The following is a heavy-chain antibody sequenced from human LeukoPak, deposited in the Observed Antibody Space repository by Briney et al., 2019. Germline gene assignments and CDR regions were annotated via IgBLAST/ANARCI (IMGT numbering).Heavy chain of an antibody. D-gene: IGHD4-17*01. CDR3: ARDPDPYGDYVGVS. V-gene: IGHV4-30-4*08. CDR2: ISYSGST. Sequence: PSQTLSLTCTVSGGSITTNNHYWTWIRQPPGRGLEWIGYISYSGSTFYTPSLKSRLTFSIDRSKNQFSLKLTSVTAADTAVYYCARDPDPYGDYVGVSWGQGTLVTVSS. J-gene: IGHJ5*02. CDR1: GGSITTNNHY.